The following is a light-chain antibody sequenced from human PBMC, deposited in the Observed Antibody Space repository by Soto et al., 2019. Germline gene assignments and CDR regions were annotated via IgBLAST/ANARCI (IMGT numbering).Light chain of an antibody. CDR2: EVS. Sequence: QSALTQPASVSGSPGQSITISCTGTTSDVGSHNFVSWYQQLPGKAPKLLIYEVSNRPSGVSNRFSGSKSGNTASLTISGLQAEDEADYYCSSYTSSSTLVFGGGTKLTVL. J-gene: IGLJ2*01. CDR1: TSDVGSHNF. CDR3: SSYTSSSTLV. V-gene: IGLV2-14*01.